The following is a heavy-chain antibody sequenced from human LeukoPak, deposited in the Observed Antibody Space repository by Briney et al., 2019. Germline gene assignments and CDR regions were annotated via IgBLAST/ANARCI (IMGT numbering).Heavy chain of an antibody. D-gene: IGHD1-26*01. Sequence: PSQTLSLTCTVSGGSISSGGYYWSWIRQHPGKGLERIGYIYYSGSTYYNPSLKSRVTISVDTSKNQFSLKLSSVTAADTAVYYCARTPGRGRRLRNFDYWGQGTLVTVSS. CDR1: GGSISSGGYY. V-gene: IGHV4-31*03. J-gene: IGHJ4*02. CDR2: IYYSGST. CDR3: ARTPGRGRRLRNFDY.